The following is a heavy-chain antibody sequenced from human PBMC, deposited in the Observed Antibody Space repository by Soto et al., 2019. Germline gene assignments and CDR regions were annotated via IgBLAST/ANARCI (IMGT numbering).Heavy chain of an antibody. J-gene: IGHJ6*02. V-gene: IGHV1-3*01. CDR1: GYTLTSYA. D-gene: IGHD2-2*01. CDR2: INAGNGNT. CDR3: ARAGIVVVPAAYYYYGMDV. Sequence: GASVKVSCKASGYTLTSYAMHWVRQAPGQRLEWMGWINAGNGNTKYSQKFQGRVTITRDTSASTAYMELSSLRSEDTAVYYCARAGIVVVPAAYYYYGMDVWGQGTTVTVSS.